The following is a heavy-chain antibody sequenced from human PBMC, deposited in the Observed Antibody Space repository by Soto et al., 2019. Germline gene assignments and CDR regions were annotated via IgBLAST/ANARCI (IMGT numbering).Heavy chain of an antibody. J-gene: IGHJ4*01. CDR3: ARASTLCNVMDF. CDR2: INSDGSSV. Sequence: GGSLRLSCEASGFTFSTSWMHWVRQTPGKGLVWVSRINSDGSSVSYTDSVKGRFTISRHNAKNTLYLEMNSLTAEDTAVYYCARASTLCNVMDFWGHETQVTAPQ. CDR1: GFTFSTSW. V-gene: IGHV3-74*01. D-gene: IGHD2-2*01.